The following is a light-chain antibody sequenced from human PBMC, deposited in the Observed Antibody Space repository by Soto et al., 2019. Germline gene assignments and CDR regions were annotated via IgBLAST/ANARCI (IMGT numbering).Light chain of an antibody. Sequence: EIVMTQSPATLSVSPGERATLSCRASQNINNNLAWYQQKPGQGPRLLIYGASSRATGIPARFSGSGSGTGFTLTISSLQSEDFAIYYCQQYTNWPLTVGGGTKVEIK. CDR2: GAS. CDR3: QQYTNWPLT. J-gene: IGKJ4*01. V-gene: IGKV3-15*01. CDR1: QNINNN.